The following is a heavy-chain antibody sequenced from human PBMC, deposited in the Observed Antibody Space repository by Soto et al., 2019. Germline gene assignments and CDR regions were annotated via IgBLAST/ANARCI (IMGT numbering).Heavy chain of an antibody. J-gene: IGHJ5*02. D-gene: IGHD2-8*01. V-gene: IGHV1-69*06. Sequence: QVELVQSGAEVKKPGSSVKVSCQASEDTFRNYAISWVRQAPGQGLEWMGGIIPIFGTANYAQKFQGRVTITADTSANTVYLELSSLRSEDTAVYYCAREDGYCTRDSCSHWFDPWGQGTLVTVSS. CDR1: EDTFRNYA. CDR3: AREDGYCTRDSCSHWFDP. CDR2: IIPIFGTA.